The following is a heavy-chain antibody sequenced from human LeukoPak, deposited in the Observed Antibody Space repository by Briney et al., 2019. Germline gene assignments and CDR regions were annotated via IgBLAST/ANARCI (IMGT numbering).Heavy chain of an antibody. CDR3: ARDRGTTVTTTLGY. CDR2: INPSGGST. CDR1: GYTFPSYF. V-gene: IGHV1-46*01. D-gene: IGHD4-17*01. J-gene: IGHJ4*02. Sequence: ASVKVSCKASGYTFPSYFMHWVRQAPGQGLEWMGIINPSGGSTNYAQNFKGRVTMTRDTSTSTVYMELKSLRSEDTAVYYCARDRGTTVTTTLGYWGQGTLVTVSS.